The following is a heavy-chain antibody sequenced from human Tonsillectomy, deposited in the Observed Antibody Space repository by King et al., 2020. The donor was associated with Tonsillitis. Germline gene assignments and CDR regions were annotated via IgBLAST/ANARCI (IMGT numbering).Heavy chain of an antibody. V-gene: IGHV1-2*02. CDR2: ISPQSGGT. J-gene: IGHJ4*02. CDR3: ATRSGTYYY. CDR1: GYTFTGSY. Sequence: VQLVESGAEAKKPGASVKVSCQASGYTFTGSYMHWVRQAPGQGLEWMGWISPQSGGTNYEQKFQGRVTMTRDTSTSTAYMEVSRLRSDDTAVYYCATRSGTYYYWGQGTLVTVSS. D-gene: IGHD1-26*01.